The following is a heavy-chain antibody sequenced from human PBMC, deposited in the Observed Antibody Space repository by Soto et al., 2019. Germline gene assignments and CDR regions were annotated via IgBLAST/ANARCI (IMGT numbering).Heavy chain of an antibody. V-gene: IGHV4-31*03. CDR3: ARGIGEYCSGGSCYSDLTFFDY. D-gene: IGHD2-15*01. CDR1: GGSISSGGYY. Sequence: SETLSLTCTVSGGSISSGGYYWSWIRQHPGKGLEWIGYIYYSGSTYYNPSLKSRVTISVDTSENQFSLKLSSVTAADTAVYYCARGIGEYCSGGSCYSDLTFFDYWGQGTLVTVSS. CDR2: IYYSGST. J-gene: IGHJ4*02.